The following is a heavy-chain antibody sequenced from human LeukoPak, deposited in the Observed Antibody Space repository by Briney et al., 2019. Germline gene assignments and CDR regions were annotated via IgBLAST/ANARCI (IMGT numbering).Heavy chain of an antibody. CDR3: ASYDSSGSYFDY. J-gene: IGHJ4*02. V-gene: IGHV1-69*01. CDR1: GGTFSSYA. CDR2: IIPIFGTA. D-gene: IGHD3-22*01. Sequence: SVKVSCKASGGTFSSYAISWVRQAPGQGLEWMGGIIPIFGTANYAQKFQGRVTITADESTSTAYMELSSLRSEDTAVYYCASYDSSGSYFDYWGQGTLVTVSS.